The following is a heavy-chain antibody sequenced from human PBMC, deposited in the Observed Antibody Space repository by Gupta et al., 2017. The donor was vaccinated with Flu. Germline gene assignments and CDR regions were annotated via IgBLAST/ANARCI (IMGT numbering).Heavy chain of an antibody. Sequence: MSWVRQAPGKGLKGGSAMSSSSIRKYDGDAEKGRYTMSRDNAKNPLYLQMKSLRVEDTAVYYCTRSIGESSGCVLDVWAQGTTVRVS. V-gene: IGHV3-21*01. CDR2: MSSSSIRK. CDR3: TRSIGESSGCVLDV. J-gene: IGHJ6*02. D-gene: IGHD3-22*01.